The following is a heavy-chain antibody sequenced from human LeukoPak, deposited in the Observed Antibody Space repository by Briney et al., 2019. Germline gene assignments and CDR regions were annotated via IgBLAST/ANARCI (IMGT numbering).Heavy chain of an antibody. CDR3: ARDRMGAGWNGMDV. CDR1: GFTFSSYA. J-gene: IGHJ6*02. V-gene: IGHV3-48*04. D-gene: IGHD6-19*01. Sequence: GGSLRLSCAASGFTFSSYAMSWVRQAPGKGLEWVSYISSSSSTIYYADSVKGRFTISRDNAKNSLYLQMNSLRAEDTAVYYCARDRMGAGWNGMDVWGQGTTVTVSS. CDR2: ISSSSSTI.